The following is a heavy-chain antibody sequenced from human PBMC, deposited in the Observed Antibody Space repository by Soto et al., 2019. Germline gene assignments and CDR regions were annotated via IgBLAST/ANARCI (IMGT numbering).Heavy chain of an antibody. CDR1: GGSISSHY. Sequence: NPSETLSLTCTISGGSISSHYWSWIRQPPGQGLEWIGYMYYSGSPNYNPSLKSRVTISVDTSKNQFSLNLSFVTAADTAVYYCARGAAAGRSDYWGQGTLVTVSS. V-gene: IGHV4-59*11. D-gene: IGHD6-13*01. CDR2: MYYSGSP. CDR3: ARGAAAGRSDY. J-gene: IGHJ4*02.